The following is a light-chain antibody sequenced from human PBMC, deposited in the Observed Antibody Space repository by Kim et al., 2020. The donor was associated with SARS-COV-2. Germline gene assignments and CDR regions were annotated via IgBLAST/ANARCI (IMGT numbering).Light chain of an antibody. CDR2: LEGSGSY. J-gene: IGLJ2*01. CDR3: ETWDSTTHVV. V-gene: IGLV4-60*03. CDR1: SGHSSYI. Sequence: QLVLTQSSSASASLGSSVKLTCTLSSGHSSYIIAWPQQQPGKAPRYLMKLEGSGSYNRGSGVPDRFSGSSSGADRYLTISNLQSEDEADYYCETWDSTTHVVFGGGTQLTVL.